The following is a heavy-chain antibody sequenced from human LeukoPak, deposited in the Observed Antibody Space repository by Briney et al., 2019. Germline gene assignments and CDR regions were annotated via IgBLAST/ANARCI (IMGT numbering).Heavy chain of an antibody. CDR2: IYYSGST. CDR3: ARHFRYSTSPFDY. Sequence: SQTLSLTCTVSGGSISSGDYYWSWIRQPPGKGLEWIGYIYYSGSTYYNPSLKSRVTISVDTSKNQFSLKLSSVTAADTAVYYCARHFRYSTSPFDYWGQGTLVTVSS. J-gene: IGHJ4*02. D-gene: IGHD4-11*01. V-gene: IGHV4-30-4*08. CDR1: GGSISSGDYY.